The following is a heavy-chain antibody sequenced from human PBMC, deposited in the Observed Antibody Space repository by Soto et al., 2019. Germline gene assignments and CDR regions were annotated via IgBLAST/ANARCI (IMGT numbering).Heavy chain of an antibody. CDR2: IKQDGSEK. CDR1: GFTLSSYW. CDR3: ARKDLTIFGVVIMGDAFDI. J-gene: IGHJ3*02. Sequence: GGSLRLSCAAPGFTLSSYWVSWVRPAPGEGPGWVANIKQDGSEKYYVDSVKGRFTISRDNAKNSLYLQMNSLRAEDTAVYYCARKDLTIFGVVIMGDAFDIWGQGTMVTVSS. D-gene: IGHD3-3*01. V-gene: IGHV3-7*01.